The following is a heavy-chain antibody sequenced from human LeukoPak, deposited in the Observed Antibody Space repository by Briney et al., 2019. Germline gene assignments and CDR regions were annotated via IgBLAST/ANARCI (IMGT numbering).Heavy chain of an antibody. Sequence: GGSLRLSCAASGLTFSSYTMNWVRQAPGKGLEWVSYISSSSSTIYYADSAKGRFTISRDNAKNSLYLQMNSLRAEDTAVYYCARMGGLAGFDYWGQGTLVTVSS. CDR2: ISSSSSTI. CDR1: GLTFSSYT. CDR3: ARMGGLAGFDY. D-gene: IGHD6-19*01. V-gene: IGHV3-48*04. J-gene: IGHJ4*02.